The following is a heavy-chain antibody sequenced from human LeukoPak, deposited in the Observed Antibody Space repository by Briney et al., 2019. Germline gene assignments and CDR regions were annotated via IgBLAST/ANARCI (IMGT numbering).Heavy chain of an antibody. V-gene: IGHV3-23*01. CDR2: ISSSGDNT. CDR3: AKVKALDAVASYFDY. J-gene: IGHJ4*02. CDR1: GFVFSTYA. Sequence: GGSLRLSCAASGFVFSTYAMGWVRQAPGKGLEWVSAISSSGDNTYYTDSVKGQFTISRDNSKNTLDLQMNSLRAEDTAMYHCAKVKALDAVASYFDYWGRGTLVTVSS. D-gene: IGHD1-1*01.